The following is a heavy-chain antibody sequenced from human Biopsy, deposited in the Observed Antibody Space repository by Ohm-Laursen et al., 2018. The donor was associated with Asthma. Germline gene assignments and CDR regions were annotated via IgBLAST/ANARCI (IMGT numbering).Heavy chain of an antibody. Sequence: SETLSLTCIVSGDAMSTSGSYWGWIRQSPGKGLEWNGSIYYSGRTYYNPSLESRVTISADTSKNHFSLKVTSVTAADTAVYYCARAVSSSSYWYFDLWGRGDLVTVSS. D-gene: IGHD6-6*01. V-gene: IGHV4-39*02. CDR1: GDAMSTSGSY. CDR3: ARAVSSSSYWYFDL. CDR2: IYYSGRT. J-gene: IGHJ2*01.